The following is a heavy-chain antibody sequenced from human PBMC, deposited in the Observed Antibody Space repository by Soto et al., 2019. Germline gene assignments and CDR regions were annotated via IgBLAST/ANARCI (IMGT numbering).Heavy chain of an antibody. CDR1: GGTFSSYA. J-gene: IGHJ4*02. CDR3: ARDRLGDYVAY. CDR2: IIPIFGTA. V-gene: IGHV1-69*13. Sequence: WASVKVSCKASGGTFSSYAISWVRQAPGQGLEWMGGIIPIFGTANYAQKFQGRVTITADESTSTAYMELSSLRSEDTAVYYCARDRLGDYVAYWGQGALVTVSS. D-gene: IGHD4-17*01.